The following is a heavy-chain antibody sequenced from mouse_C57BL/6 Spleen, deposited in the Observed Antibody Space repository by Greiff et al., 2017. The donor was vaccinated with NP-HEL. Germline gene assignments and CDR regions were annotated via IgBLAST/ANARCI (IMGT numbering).Heavy chain of an antibody. CDR1: GFTFSSYG. Sequence: EVKLQESGGDLVKPGGSLKLSCAASGFTFSSYGMSWVRQTPDKRLEWVATISSGGSYTYYPDSVKGRFTISRDNAKNTLYLQMSSLKSEDTAMYYCARPVATGGAMDYWGQGTSVTVSS. J-gene: IGHJ4*01. V-gene: IGHV5-6*01. D-gene: IGHD1-1*01. CDR3: ARPVATGGAMDY. CDR2: ISSGGSYT.